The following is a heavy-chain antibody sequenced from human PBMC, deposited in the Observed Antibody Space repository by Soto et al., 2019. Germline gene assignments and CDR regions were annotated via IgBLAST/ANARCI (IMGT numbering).Heavy chain of an antibody. CDR3: ARDLPPVDY. V-gene: IGHV1-3*01. CDR2: LNAGNGNT. J-gene: IGHJ4*02. Sequence: QVQLVQSGAEVKKPGASVKVSCKASGYTFTSYAMHWVRQAPGQRLEWMGWLNAGNGNTKYSQRCQGRVTIPRDTPASTAYMERSSLGSEDTAVYYFARDLPPVDYRGQGTLVTVSS. CDR1: GYTFTSYA.